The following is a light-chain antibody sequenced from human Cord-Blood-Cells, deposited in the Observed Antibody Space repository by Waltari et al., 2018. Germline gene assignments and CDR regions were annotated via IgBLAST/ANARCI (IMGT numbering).Light chain of an antibody. V-gene: IGKV3-15*01. J-gene: IGKJ4*01. CDR1: QSVSSN. Sequence: EIVIPHSPAPLSTSPGASATVSCRASQSVSSNLAWYQQKPFQAPRLLIYGASTRATGIPASFSGSGSGREFTLTISSLQSEDFAVYYCQQYNNWPPFTVGGGTKVEIK. CDR3: QQYNNWPPFT. CDR2: GAS.